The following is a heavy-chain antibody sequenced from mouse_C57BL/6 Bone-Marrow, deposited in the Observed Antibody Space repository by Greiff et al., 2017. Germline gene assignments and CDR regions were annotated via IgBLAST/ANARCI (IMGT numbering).Heavy chain of an antibody. J-gene: IGHJ2*01. D-gene: IGHD1-1*01. CDR1: GFNIKDDY. CDR3: TPYYYGSSYGY. CDR2: IDPENGDT. V-gene: IGHV14-4*01. Sequence: VQLQQSGAELVRPGASVKLSCTASGFNIKDDYMHWVKQRPEQGLEWIGWIDPENGDTEYASKFQGKATITADTSSKTAYLQLSSLTSEDTAVYYCTPYYYGSSYGYWGQGTTLTVSS.